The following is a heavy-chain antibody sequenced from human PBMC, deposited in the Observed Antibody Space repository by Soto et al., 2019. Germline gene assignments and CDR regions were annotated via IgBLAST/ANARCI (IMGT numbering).Heavy chain of an antibody. CDR1: GFTFSSYA. CDR2: FSGSGGST. D-gene: IGHD6-19*01. J-gene: IGHJ4*02. Sequence: EVQLLESGGGLVQPGGSLRLSCAASGFTFSSYAMSWVRQAQGKGLDWVSAFSGSGGSTYYADSVKGRVTISRDKSKNTLNLQMNGLRAEDTDVYYCAKARFRDSSMFHNVYWGQGTLVTISS. V-gene: IGHV3-23*01. CDR3: AKARFRDSSMFHNVY.